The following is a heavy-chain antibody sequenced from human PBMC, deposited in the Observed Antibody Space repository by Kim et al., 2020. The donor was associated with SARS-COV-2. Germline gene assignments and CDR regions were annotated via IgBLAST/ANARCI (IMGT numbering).Heavy chain of an antibody. CDR2: IKQDGSEK. CDR3: ARELPTMYYDFWSASRAPNWFDP. J-gene: IGHJ5*02. D-gene: IGHD3-3*01. CDR1: GFTFSSYW. Sequence: GGSLRLSCAASGFTFSSYWMSWVRQAPGKGLEWVANIKQDGSEKYYVDSVKGRFTISRDNAKNSLYLQMNSLRAEDTAVYYCARELPTMYYDFWSASRAPNWFDPWGQGTLVTVSP. V-gene: IGHV3-7*01.